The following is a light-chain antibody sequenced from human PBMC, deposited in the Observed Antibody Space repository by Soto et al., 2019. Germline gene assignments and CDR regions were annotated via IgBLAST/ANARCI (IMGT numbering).Light chain of an antibody. V-gene: IGLV1-47*01. CDR1: SSNIGSNY. Sequence: SVLTQPPSASGTPGQRVTISCSGSSSNIGSNYVYWYQQLPGTAPKLLIYRNNQRPSGVPDRFSGSKSGTSASLAISGLRSEDEADYYCAAWYDSLSVVLFCGGPKLTVL. J-gene: IGLJ2*01. CDR2: RNN. CDR3: AAWYDSLSVVL.